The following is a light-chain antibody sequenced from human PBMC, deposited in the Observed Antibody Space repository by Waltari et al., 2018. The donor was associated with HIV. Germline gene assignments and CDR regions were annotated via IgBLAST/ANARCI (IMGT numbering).Light chain of an antibody. V-gene: IGLV2-8*01. CDR1: SSDIGAYNY. CDR3: ASHAGSKDV. Sequence: QSALTQPPSASGSPGQSVTISCTGTSSDIGAYNYVAWYQQYPGKAPKLMIYDVTKRPSGVPDRFSGSKSGNTASLTVSGPQAEDEADYYCASHAGSKDVFGGGTKLTVL. J-gene: IGLJ2*01. CDR2: DVT.